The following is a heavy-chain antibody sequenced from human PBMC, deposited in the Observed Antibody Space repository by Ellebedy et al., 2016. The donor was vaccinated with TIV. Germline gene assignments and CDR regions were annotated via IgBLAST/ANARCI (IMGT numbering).Heavy chain of an antibody. V-gene: IGHV4-31*03. CDR2: IYYSGST. D-gene: IGHD3-10*01. J-gene: IGHJ4*02. Sequence: MPSETLSLTCTVSGGSISSGAFYWTWIRQQPGKGLEWIGNIYYSGSTYYKPSLKSRITISLDTSKNKFSLRLSSVTAADTAVYYCARDEGGSGSLSYWGQGTLVTVSS. CDR1: GGSISSGAFY. CDR3: ARDEGGSGSLSY.